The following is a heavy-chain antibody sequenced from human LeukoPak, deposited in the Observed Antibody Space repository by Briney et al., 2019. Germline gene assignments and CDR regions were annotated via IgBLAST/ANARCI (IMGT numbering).Heavy chain of an antibody. CDR3: ATRTELDAFDI. CDR1: GFTVSSNY. CDR2: IYSGGST. Sequence: GGSLRLSCAASGFTVSSNYMSWVRQAPGKGLECVSVIYSGGSTDYADSVKGRFTISRDNAKNSLYLQMNSLRAEDTALYYRATRTELDAFDIWGQGTMVTVSS. D-gene: IGHD1-1*01. J-gene: IGHJ3*02. V-gene: IGHV3-53*05.